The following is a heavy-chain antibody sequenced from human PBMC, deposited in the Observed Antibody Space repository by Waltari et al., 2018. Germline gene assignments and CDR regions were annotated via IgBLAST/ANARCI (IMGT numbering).Heavy chain of an antibody. Sequence: EVQVVESGGGLVQPGGSLRLSCATSGFRFSSYWMNWVRQAPGKGLEWVAIIKGDGSEKHYVDSVKGRFTIPRDNARNSLFLQMNSLRAEDTAVYFCARGRGYIIDYWGQGSLVTVSS. CDR3: ARGRGYIIDY. CDR2: IKGDGSEK. CDR1: GFRFSSYW. V-gene: IGHV3-7*01. J-gene: IGHJ4*02. D-gene: IGHD3-22*01.